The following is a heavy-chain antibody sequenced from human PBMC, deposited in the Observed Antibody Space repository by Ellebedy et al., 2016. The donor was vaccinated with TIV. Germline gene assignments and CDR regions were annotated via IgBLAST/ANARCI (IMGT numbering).Heavy chain of an antibody. CDR3: ARRGLAAGGTLLYY. J-gene: IGHJ4*02. V-gene: IGHV3-7*03. D-gene: IGHD6-13*01. CDR1: GFPLSNYW. Sequence: PGGSLRLSCTASGFPLSNYWMTWVRQAPGRGLEWVANINEDGTKKHFVDSVKGRFTISRDNAENSLYLQMNSLRAEDTAVYYCARRGLAAGGTLLYYWGQGTLVTVSS. CDR2: INEDGTKK.